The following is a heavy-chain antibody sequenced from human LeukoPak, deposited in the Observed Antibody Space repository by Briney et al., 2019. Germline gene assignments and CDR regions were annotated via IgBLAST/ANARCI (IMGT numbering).Heavy chain of an antibody. D-gene: IGHD3-10*01. J-gene: IGHJ5*02. CDR1: KYTFRDYY. CDR2: ISSNGRTI. Sequence: PGGSLRLSCAASKYTFRDYYMSWVRQAPGKGLEWIAYISSNGRTIYYADSVTGRFTISRDNDKSSMYLLMNSLRVDDTAVYYCVRDSPRVRGWFDPWGQGTLVTVSS. CDR3: VRDSPRVRGWFDP. V-gene: IGHV3-11*01.